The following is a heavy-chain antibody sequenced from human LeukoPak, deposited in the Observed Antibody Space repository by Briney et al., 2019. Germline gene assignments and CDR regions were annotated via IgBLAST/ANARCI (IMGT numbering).Heavy chain of an antibody. Sequence: SETLSLTCTVSGGSISSYYWSWIRQPPGKGLEWIGYIYYSGSTSYNPSLKSRVTISVDTSKNQFSLKLSSVTAAATAVYYCARGYSGSYGRFDYWGQGTLVTVSS. J-gene: IGHJ4*02. D-gene: IGHD1-26*01. CDR2: IYYSGST. V-gene: IGHV4-59*01. CDR3: ARGYSGSYGRFDY. CDR1: GGSISSYY.